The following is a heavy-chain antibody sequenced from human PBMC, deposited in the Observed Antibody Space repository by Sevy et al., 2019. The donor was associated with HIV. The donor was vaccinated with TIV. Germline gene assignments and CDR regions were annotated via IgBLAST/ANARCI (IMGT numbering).Heavy chain of an antibody. Sequence: SETLSLTCAVYGGSFSGYYWSWIRQPPGKGLEWIGEINHSGSTNYNPSLKSRVTISVDTSKNQFSLKLSSVTAADTAVYYCAREGSQRITIFGVVITNWFGPWGQGTLVTVSS. CDR3: AREGSQRITIFGVVITNWFGP. D-gene: IGHD3-3*01. CDR2: INHSGST. J-gene: IGHJ5*02. V-gene: IGHV4-34*01. CDR1: GGSFSGYY.